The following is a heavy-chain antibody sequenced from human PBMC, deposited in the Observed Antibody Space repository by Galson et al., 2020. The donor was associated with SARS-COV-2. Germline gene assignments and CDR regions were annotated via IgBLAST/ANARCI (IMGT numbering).Heavy chain of an antibody. CDR2: ISGSGDST. J-gene: IGHJ3*02. CDR3: ARGYYYDSRLLDAFDI. CDR1: GFTFSSYA. Sequence: GGSLRLSCVASGFTFSSYAMSWVRQAPGKGLEWVSAISGSGDSTYYADSVKGRFTISRDNSKNTLYLQMNSLRAEDTAVYYCARGYYYDSRLLDAFDIWGQGTMVTVSS. D-gene: IGHD3-22*01. V-gene: IGHV3-23*01.